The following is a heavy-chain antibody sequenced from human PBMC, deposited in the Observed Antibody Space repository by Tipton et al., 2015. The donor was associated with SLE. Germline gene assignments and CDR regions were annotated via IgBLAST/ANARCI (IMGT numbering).Heavy chain of an antibody. CDR2: INYGGSA. V-gene: IGHV4-34*01. CDR3: ARNTRSVYVSHYYYYMDV. J-gene: IGHJ6*03. D-gene: IGHD3-22*01. Sequence: TLSLTCAVYGGSFKNYYWTWIRQPPGKGLEWIGEINYGGSANYISSLESRVTISIDTSKNQFSLRLNSVTAADTAFYYCARNTRSVYVSHYYYYMDVWGEGTSVTVAS. CDR1: GGSFKNYY.